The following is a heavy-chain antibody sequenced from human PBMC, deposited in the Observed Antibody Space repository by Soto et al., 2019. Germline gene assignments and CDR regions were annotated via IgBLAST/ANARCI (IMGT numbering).Heavy chain of an antibody. V-gene: IGHV1-18*01. J-gene: IGHJ6*03. CDR1: GYTFTSYG. Sequence: ASVKVSCKASGYTFTSYGISWVRQAPGQGLEWMGWISAYNGNTNYAQKLQGRVTMTTDTSTSTAYMELRSLRSDDTAVYYCARDSCSGGSCYSGTLVHNDYYYMDVWGKGTTVTVSS. CDR3: ARDSCSGGSCYSGTLVHNDYYYMDV. CDR2: ISAYNGNT. D-gene: IGHD2-15*01.